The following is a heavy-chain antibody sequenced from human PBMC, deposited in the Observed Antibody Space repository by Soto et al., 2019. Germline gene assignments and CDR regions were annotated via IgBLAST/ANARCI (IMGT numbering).Heavy chain of an antibody. V-gene: IGHV3-23*01. CDR1: GFNFKNYG. Sequence: EVQLLDSGGGLVQPGGSLRRSCPASGFNFKNYGMSWVRQAPGKGLEWVSYIHGSGGGTYYADSVKGRFTGSRDDSQETLYLQLSSRRVDDTAIYYCAKDAVAQNGVWECFDSWGQGTLVTVSS. J-gene: IGHJ5*01. CDR2: IHGSGGGT. CDR3: AKDAVAQNGVWECFDS. D-gene: IGHD1-26*01.